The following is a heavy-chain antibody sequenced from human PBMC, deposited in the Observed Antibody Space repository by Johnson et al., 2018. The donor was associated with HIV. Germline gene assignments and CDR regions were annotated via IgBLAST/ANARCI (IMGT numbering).Heavy chain of an antibody. CDR2: ISYDGSNK. J-gene: IGHJ3*02. V-gene: IGHV3-30-3*01. D-gene: IGHD4/OR15-4a*01. Sequence: QVQLVESGGSVVRPGGSLRLSCATSGFTFSSYAMHWVRQAPGKGLEWVAVISYDGSNKYYADSVKGRSTISRDNSKNTLYLQMNSLRAEDTAVYYCAREREDYGLDIWGQGTMVTVSS. CDR1: GFTFSSYA. CDR3: AREREDYGLDI.